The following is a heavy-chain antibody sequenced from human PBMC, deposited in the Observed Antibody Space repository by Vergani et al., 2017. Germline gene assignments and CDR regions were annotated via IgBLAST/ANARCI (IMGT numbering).Heavy chain of an antibody. V-gene: IGHV1-2*02. CDR2: INPKSGGT. J-gene: IGHJ3*01. D-gene: IGHD1-1*01. CDR3: ARVATSNSEVTPTAVDV. Sequence: QVQLVQSGAEVKKPGASVKVSCKASGYTFIGYYMHWVRQAPGQGLEWMGWINPKSGGTNYAQKFQDRVTMTADTSTNTAYMELRSLRSDDTAVYFCARVATSNSEVTPTAVDVWGQGTMVTVSS. CDR1: GYTFIGYY.